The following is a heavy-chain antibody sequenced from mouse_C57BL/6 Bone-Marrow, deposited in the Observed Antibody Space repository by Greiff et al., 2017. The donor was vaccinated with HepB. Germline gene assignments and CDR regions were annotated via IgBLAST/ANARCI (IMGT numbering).Heavy chain of an antibody. D-gene: IGHD2-3*01. CDR3: ARGYYVSAWFAY. J-gene: IGHJ3*01. CDR2: INPNNGGT. V-gene: IGHV1-18*01. CDR1: GYTFTDYN. Sequence: VQLQQSGPELVKPGASVKIPCKASGYTFTDYNMDWVKQSHGKSLEWIGDINPNNGGTIYNQKFKGKATLTVDKSSSTAYMELRSLTSEDTAVYYCARGYYVSAWFAYWGQGTLVTVSA.